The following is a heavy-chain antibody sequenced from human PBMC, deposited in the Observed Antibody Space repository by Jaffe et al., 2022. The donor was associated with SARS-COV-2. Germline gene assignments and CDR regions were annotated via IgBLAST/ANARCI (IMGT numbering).Heavy chain of an antibody. CDR2: MNPNSGNT. D-gene: IGHD3-3*01. CDR1: GYTFTSYD. CDR3: ARGYDFWSGDRYSFDY. J-gene: IGHJ4*02. Sequence: QVQLVQSGAEVKKPGASVKVSCKASGYTFTSYDINWVRQATGQGLEWMGWMNPNSGNTGYAQKFQGRVTMTRNTSISTAYMELSSLRSEDTAVYYCARGYDFWSGDRYSFDYWGQGTLVTVSS. V-gene: IGHV1-8*01.